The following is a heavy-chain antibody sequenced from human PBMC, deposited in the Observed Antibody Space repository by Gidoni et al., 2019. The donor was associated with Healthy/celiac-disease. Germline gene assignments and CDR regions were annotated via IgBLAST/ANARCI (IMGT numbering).Heavy chain of an antibody. J-gene: IGHJ4*02. CDR2: ISEDGKNK. V-gene: IGHV3-30*18. CDR3: AKDPVGVSYYYDRSGYYDY. CDR1: RFPFSRYG. D-gene: IGHD3-22*01. Sequence: VPLVESGGGVVPPGRSLRPPCAASRFPFSRYGMHWVRQAPGKGLEGGAVISEDGKNKDYADSVKGRFTISRDNSKNMLYLKMNSRRAEDTAVYYCAKDPVGVSYYYDRSGYYDYWGQGTLVTVSS.